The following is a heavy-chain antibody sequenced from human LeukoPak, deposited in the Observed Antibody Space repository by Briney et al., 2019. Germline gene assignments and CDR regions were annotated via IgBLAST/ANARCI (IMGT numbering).Heavy chain of an antibody. J-gene: IGHJ5*02. CDR3: ARGSVLRFLEWLSAPNWFDP. D-gene: IGHD3-3*01. CDR1: GFTFSDYY. V-gene: IGHV3-11*04. Sequence: GGSLRLSCAASGFTFSDYYMSWIRQAPGKGLEWLSYISSGGSTIYYADSVKGRFTISRENAENSLYLQMNSLRAEDTAVYYCARGSVLRFLEWLSAPNWFDPWGQGTLVTVSS. CDR2: ISSGGSTI.